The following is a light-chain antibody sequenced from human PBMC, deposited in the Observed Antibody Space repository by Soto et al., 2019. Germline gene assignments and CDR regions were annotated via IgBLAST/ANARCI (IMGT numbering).Light chain of an antibody. CDR2: AAS. CDR3: LQDFNFPFT. V-gene: IGKV1-6*01. J-gene: IGKJ2*01. Sequence: AIQMTQSPSSLSASVGDRVTITCRASQDIRNHLVWYQQKPGTAPKVLISAASSLQTGVPSRFSGSGSGTDITLTMSSLQPQDFATYYCLQDFNFPFTFGQGTKLQVK. CDR1: QDIRNH.